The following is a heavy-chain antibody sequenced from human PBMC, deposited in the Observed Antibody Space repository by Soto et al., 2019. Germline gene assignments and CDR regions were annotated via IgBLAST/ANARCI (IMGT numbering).Heavy chain of an antibody. CDR2: ISSSSGDI. D-gene: IGHD3-22*01. CDR3: ARDLSRPQKSYYDSSGYPDS. Sequence: GGSLRLSCVASGFSFNRYTMNWVRQAPGKGLEWVSSISSSSGDIFYADSVKGRFIISRDNAKNSLNLQMNSLRAEDTAVYYCARDLSRPQKSYYDSSGYPDSWGQGTLVTVSS. V-gene: IGHV3-21*06. J-gene: IGHJ4*02. CDR1: GFSFNRYT.